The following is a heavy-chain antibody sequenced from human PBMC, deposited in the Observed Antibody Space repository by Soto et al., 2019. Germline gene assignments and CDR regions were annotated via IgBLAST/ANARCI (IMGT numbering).Heavy chain of an antibody. CDR1: GGSISSSNW. J-gene: IGHJ2*01. V-gene: IGHV4-4*02. Sequence: QVQLQESGPGLVKPSGTLSLTCAVSGGSISSSNWWSWVRQPPGKGLEWIGEIYHSGSTNYNPSLKRRVTISVDKSKNQFSLKLSSVTAADTAVYYCAIDAVDATVVSPAYWYFDLWGRGTLVTVSS. CDR2: IYHSGST. D-gene: IGHD4-17*01. CDR3: AIDAVDATVVSPAYWYFDL.